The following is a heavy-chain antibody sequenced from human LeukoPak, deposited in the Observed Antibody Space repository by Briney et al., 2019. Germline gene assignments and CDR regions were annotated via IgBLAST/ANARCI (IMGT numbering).Heavy chain of an antibody. Sequence: GGSLRLSCAASGFTFSSYSMNWVRQAPGKGLEWVSYISSSSSTIYYADSVKGRFTISRDNAKNSLYLQMNSLRAEDTAVYYCAKDRFDIVVVPAALDAFDIWGQGTMVTVSS. CDR3: AKDRFDIVVVPAALDAFDI. V-gene: IGHV3-48*01. CDR2: ISSSSSTI. D-gene: IGHD2-2*01. J-gene: IGHJ3*02. CDR1: GFTFSSYS.